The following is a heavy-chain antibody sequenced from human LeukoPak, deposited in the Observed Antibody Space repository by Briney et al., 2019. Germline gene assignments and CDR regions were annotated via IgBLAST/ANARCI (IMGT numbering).Heavy chain of an antibody. J-gene: IGHJ4*02. CDR1: GFTFSSYG. Sequence: GGSLRLSCAASGFTFSSYGMIWVRQAPGKGLEWVSVIVGSGDSTYYADSVKGRFTISRDNSKNTLYLQMNSLSAEDTAVYYCAKGRGSANSGSNYWGQGTQVTVSS. CDR3: AKGRGSANSGSNY. V-gene: IGHV3-23*01. D-gene: IGHD1-26*01. CDR2: IVGSGDST.